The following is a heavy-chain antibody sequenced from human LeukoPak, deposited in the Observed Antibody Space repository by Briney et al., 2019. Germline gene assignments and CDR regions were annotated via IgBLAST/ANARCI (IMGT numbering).Heavy chain of an antibody. CDR3: AKDPSGSYPYFDY. Sequence: GGSLRLSCAASGFTFDDYGMSWVRQAPGKGLEWVSGINWNGGSTGYADSVKGRFTISRDNAKNSLYLQMNSLRAEDTAVYYCAKDPSGSYPYFDYWGQGTLVTVSS. CDR1: GFTFDDYG. J-gene: IGHJ4*02. D-gene: IGHD1-26*01. CDR2: INWNGGST. V-gene: IGHV3-20*04.